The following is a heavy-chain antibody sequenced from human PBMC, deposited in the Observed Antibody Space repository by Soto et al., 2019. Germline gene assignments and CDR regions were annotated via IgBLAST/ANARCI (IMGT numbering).Heavy chain of an antibody. V-gene: IGHV5-10-1*01. CDR1: GYSFTSYW. D-gene: IGHD3-9*01. CDR3: ARVLRYFDWLSTPSYYYYGMDV. Sequence: GESLKISCKGSGYSFTSYWISWVRQMPGKGLEWMGGIDPSDSYTNYSPSFQGHVTISADKSISTAYLQWSSLKASDTAMYYCARVLRYFDWLSTPSYYYYGMDVWGQGTTVTVSS. J-gene: IGHJ6*02. CDR2: IDPSDSYT.